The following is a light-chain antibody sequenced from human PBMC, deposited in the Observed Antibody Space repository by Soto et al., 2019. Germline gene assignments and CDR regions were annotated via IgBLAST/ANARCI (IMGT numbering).Light chain of an antibody. CDR3: CSYAGSYTFV. CDR1: SSDVGAYNY. Sequence: QSALTQPRSVSRAPGQSVTISCTRTSSDVGAYNYVSWYQQHPGKAPKLMIYDVSKRPSGVPDRFSGSMSGNTASLTISGLQAEDEADYYCCSYAGSYTFVFGTGTKLTVL. J-gene: IGLJ1*01. V-gene: IGLV2-11*01. CDR2: DVS.